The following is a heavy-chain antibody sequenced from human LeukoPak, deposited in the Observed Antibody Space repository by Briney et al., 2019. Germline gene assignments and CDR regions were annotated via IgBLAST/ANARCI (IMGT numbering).Heavy chain of an antibody. Sequence: PGGSLRLSCAASGFTFSSYSMNWVRQAPGKGLQWVSYISSSGRTIYYADSVKGRFTISRDNAKNSLYLQMNSLRAEDTAVYYCARDSLDGGNSGYMDVWGKGTTVTVSS. V-gene: IGHV3-48*04. CDR1: GFTFSSYS. CDR2: ISSSGRTI. D-gene: IGHD4-23*01. J-gene: IGHJ6*03. CDR3: ARDSLDGGNSGYMDV.